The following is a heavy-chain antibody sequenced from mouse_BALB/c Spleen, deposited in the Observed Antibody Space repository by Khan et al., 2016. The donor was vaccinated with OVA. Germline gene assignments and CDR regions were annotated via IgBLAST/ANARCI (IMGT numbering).Heavy chain of an antibody. CDR3: TSSGYGSFAY. J-gene: IGHJ3*01. Sequence: VQLQESGAELVKPGASVKLSCKASGYTFTSYYLYWVKQRPGQGLEWIGDINPSSGGTNFHEKFKSKATLTVDTSSSTAYIQLNSLTSEDSAVYYCTSSGYGSFAYWGQGTLVTVSA. D-gene: IGHD2-2*01. CDR1: GYTFTSYY. V-gene: IGHV1S81*02. CDR2: INPSSGGT.